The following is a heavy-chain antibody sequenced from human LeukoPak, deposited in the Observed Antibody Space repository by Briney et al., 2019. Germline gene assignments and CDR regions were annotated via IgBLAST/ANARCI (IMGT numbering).Heavy chain of an antibody. CDR1: GYTFTSYG. CDR3: ARDGGYGYVWGSYRYEDY. V-gene: IGHV1-18*01. J-gene: IGHJ4*02. CDR2: ISAYNGNT. Sequence: ASVKVSCKASGYTFTSYGISWVRQAPGQGLEWMGWISAYNGNTNYAQKLQGRVTMTTDTSTSTAYMELRSLRPDDTAVYDCARDGGYGYVWGSYRYEDYWGQGTLVTVSS. D-gene: IGHD3-16*02.